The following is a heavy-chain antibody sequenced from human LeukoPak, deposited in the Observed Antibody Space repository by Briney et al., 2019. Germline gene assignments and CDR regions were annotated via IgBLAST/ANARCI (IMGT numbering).Heavy chain of an antibody. J-gene: IGHJ4*02. V-gene: IGHV1-18*01. CDR3: ARDPFYDTVGGSYRPLDY. Sequence: ASVKVSCKTSGYTFSSFGITWVRQAPGQGLEWMGWISAYNGNTSYVEKLRGRVTMTTDRSTATAYMELRSLTSDDTAMYYCARDPFYDTVGGSYRPLDYWGQGTPITVSS. D-gene: IGHD3-16*02. CDR2: ISAYNGNT. CDR1: GYTFSSFG.